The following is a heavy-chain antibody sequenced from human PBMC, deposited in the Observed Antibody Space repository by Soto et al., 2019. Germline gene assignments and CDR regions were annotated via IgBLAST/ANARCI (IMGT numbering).Heavy chain of an antibody. V-gene: IGHV4-4*02. CDR2: ISHRGST. D-gene: IGHD5-12*01. J-gene: IGHJ4*02. CDR3: AAGGGLPRYY. CDR1: GDSVSSINW. Sequence: PSETLSLTCAVSGDSVSSINWWSWVRQPPGKGLEWIGEISHRGSTNYSPSLRSRITISIDKSKNQFSLNLSSVTAADTAVYYCAAGGGLPRYYWGQGTLVT.